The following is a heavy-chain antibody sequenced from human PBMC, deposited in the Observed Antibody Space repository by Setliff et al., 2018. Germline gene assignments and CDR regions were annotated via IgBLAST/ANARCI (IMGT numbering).Heavy chain of an antibody. D-gene: IGHD3-22*01. J-gene: IGHJ3*02. Sequence: ASVKVSCKASGYTFTGYYMRWVRQAPGQGLEWMGWVNPNSGGTNYAQKFQGWVTMTRDTSISTAYMELSRLRSDDTAVYYCARSRDGGNSSGYSGAFDIWGQGTMVTVSS. CDR3: ARSRDGGNSSGYSGAFDI. CDR1: GYTFTGYY. V-gene: IGHV1-2*04. CDR2: VNPNSGGT.